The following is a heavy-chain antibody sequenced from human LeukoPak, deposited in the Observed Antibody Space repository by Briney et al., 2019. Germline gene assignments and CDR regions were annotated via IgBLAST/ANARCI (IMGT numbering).Heavy chain of an antibody. V-gene: IGHV4-59*11. CDR2: IYYRGST. J-gene: IGHJ5*02. D-gene: IGHD3-3*01. Sequence: SETLSLTCSVSGGSISSHYWRWLRQPPGKGRECIGYIYYRGSTNHNPSLKSRVTLSGDTSKNQFSLKLSSVTAADTAVYYCARSFWSGAMVACGQGALVTVSP. CDR1: GGSISSHY. CDR3: ARSFWSGAMVA.